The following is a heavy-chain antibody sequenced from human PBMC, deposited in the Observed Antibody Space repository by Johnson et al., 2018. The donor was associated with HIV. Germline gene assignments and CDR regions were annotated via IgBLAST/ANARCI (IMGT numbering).Heavy chain of an antibody. CDR3: AKGFFELDDAFDI. Sequence: QVQLVESGGGVVQPGRSLRLSCAASGFTFSSYGMHWVRQAPGKGLEWVAIISYDGSNKYYRDSVKRRFTISRDNSKNTLYLQMNSLRAEDTAVYYCAKGFFELDDAFDIWGQGTMVTVSS. D-gene: IGHD3/OR15-3a*01. J-gene: IGHJ3*02. V-gene: IGHV3-30*18. CDR2: ISYDGSNK. CDR1: GFTFSSYG.